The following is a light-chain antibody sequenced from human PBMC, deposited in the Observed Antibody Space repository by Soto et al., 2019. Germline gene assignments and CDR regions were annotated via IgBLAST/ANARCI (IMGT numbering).Light chain of an antibody. V-gene: IGKV1-5*01. Sequence: DIQMTQSPSTLSASVGDRVTITCRASQSIGDYLAWYQDNTGKAPRLLLYDAPNLKSGVPPRLSCSGSGTEFSLNTANLQPAEFAAYYCQEYDSYRTFGPGTKVYIK. CDR3: QEYDSYRT. CDR2: DAP. J-gene: IGKJ1*01. CDR1: QSIGDY.